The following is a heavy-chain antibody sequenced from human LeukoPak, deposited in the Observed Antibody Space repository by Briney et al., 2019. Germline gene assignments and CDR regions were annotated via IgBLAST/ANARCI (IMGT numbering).Heavy chain of an antibody. D-gene: IGHD4-17*01. Sequence: GGSLRLSCAASGFTFSSYWMHWVRQAPGKGLVWVSRINAYGSSRNYADSVKGRFTTSRDNGKNTLYLQIHSLSAEDTAMYYCTFSSYGDHVGVDAFDMWGQGKMVPVSS. CDR1: GFTFSSYW. J-gene: IGHJ3*02. CDR3: TFSSYGDHVGVDAFDM. CDR2: INAYGSSR. V-gene: IGHV3-74*01.